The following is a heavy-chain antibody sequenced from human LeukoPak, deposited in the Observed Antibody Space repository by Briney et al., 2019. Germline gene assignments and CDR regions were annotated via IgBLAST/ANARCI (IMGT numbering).Heavy chain of an antibody. V-gene: IGHV3-23*01. D-gene: IGHD4-11*01. J-gene: IGHJ5*02. CDR1: GFTFSSYA. CDR3: AKHDYSNSGGRGP. Sequence: GGSLRLSCAASGFTFSSYAMSWVRQAPGKGLEWVSAITGSGGNTYYADSVKGRFTISRDNSKNTLYLQMNSLRAEDTAVYYCAKHDYSNSGGRGPWGQGTLVTVSS. CDR2: ITGSGGNT.